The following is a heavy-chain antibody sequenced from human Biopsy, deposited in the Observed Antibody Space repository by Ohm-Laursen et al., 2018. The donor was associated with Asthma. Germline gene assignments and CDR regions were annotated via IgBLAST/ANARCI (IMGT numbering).Heavy chain of an antibody. V-gene: IGHV1-69*04. Sequence: SVKVSCNSPGGTFSNFAISWVRQAPGHGLEWMGTILTKFDITSYAEKFQGRVTITADKSTSTTYMELSRLRSEDTAVYYCARSYDTDSYPVLVLDYWGQGTLVTVSS. CDR1: GGTFSNFA. D-gene: IGHD3-22*01. CDR3: ARSYDTDSYPVLVLDY. CDR2: ILTKFDIT. J-gene: IGHJ4*02.